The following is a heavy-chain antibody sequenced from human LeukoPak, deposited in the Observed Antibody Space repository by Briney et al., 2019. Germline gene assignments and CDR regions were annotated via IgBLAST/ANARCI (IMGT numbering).Heavy chain of an antibody. V-gene: IGHV3-7*01. Sequence: GGSLRLSCAASGFTFSSYWTSWVRQAPGKGLEWVANIKQDGSEKYYVDSVKGRFTISRDNAKNSLYLQMNSLRAEDTAVYYCARSSSYFDYWGQGTLVTVSS. D-gene: IGHD6-6*01. CDR3: ARSSSYFDY. CDR2: IKQDGSEK. J-gene: IGHJ4*02. CDR1: GFTFSSYW.